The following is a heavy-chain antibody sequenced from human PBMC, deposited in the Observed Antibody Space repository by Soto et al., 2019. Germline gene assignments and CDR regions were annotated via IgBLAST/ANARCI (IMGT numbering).Heavy chain of an antibody. CDR3: ARGTAMVTEEYGFPHS. V-gene: IGHV3-33*01. J-gene: IGHJ4*02. CDR2: IWYDGRNK. Sequence: ESGGGVVQPGRSLRLSCAASGFTFRSYGMHWVRQAPGKGLEWVAVIWYDGRNKYYADSVKGRFTISRDNSKNTLYLQMNSLRDEDTAVYYCARGTAMVTEEYGFPHSWGQGTLVTVSS. D-gene: IGHD5-18*01. CDR1: GFTFRSYG.